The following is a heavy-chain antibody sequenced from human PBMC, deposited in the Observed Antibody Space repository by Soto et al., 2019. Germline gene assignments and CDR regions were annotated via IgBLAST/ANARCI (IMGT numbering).Heavy chain of an antibody. Sequence: QVQLVQSGAEVKKPGASVKVSCKASGYTFTSYDINWVRQATGQGLEWMGWMNPNSGNTDYAQKFQGRVTITRNTSIGTAYMDLGSLRSEDTAVYYCPRGQVYGDYSAFDIWGQGTMVTVSS. CDR2: MNPNSGNT. V-gene: IGHV1-8*01. D-gene: IGHD4-17*01. J-gene: IGHJ3*02. CDR1: GYTFTSYD. CDR3: PRGQVYGDYSAFDI.